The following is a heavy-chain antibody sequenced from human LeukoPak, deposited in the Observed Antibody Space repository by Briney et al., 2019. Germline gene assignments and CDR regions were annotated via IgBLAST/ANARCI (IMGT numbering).Heavy chain of an antibody. CDR3: ARSKQQLVIRWFDP. Sequence: GGSLRLSCAASGFTFSSYEMNWVRQAPGKGLEWLSYISANGVTIHYADSVKGRFTISRDNGKDSLYLQMNSLRAEDTAVYYCARSKQQLVIRWFDPWGQGTLVTVSS. V-gene: IGHV3-48*03. CDR2: ISANGVTI. J-gene: IGHJ5*02. D-gene: IGHD6-13*01. CDR1: GFTFSSYE.